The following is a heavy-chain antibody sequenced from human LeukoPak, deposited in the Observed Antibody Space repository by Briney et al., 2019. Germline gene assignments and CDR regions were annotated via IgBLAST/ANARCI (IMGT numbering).Heavy chain of an antibody. CDR2: IWYDGSDK. CDR3: ASLLLSSSGWYYFHY. J-gene: IGHJ4*02. CDR1: GFIVSSNY. D-gene: IGHD6-19*01. Sequence: GGSLRLSCAASGFIVSSNYMSWVRQAPGKGLEWVAVIWYDGSDKYYADSVKGRFTISRDNSKNTLYLQMDSLRADDTALYYCASLLLSSSGWYYFHYWGQGTLVTVSS. V-gene: IGHV3-33*08.